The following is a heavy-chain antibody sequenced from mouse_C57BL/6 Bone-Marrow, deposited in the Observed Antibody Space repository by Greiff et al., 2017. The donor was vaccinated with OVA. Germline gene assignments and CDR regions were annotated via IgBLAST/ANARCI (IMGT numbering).Heavy chain of an antibody. Sequence: EVHLVESGGGLVQPGGSMKLSCVASGFTFSNYWMNWVRQSPEKGLEWVAQIRLKSDNYATHYAESVKGRFTISRDDSKSSVYLQMNNLRAEDTGIYYCTEDYGSSWAMDYWGQGTSVTVSS. CDR3: TEDYGSSWAMDY. CDR1: GFTFSNYW. V-gene: IGHV6-3*01. D-gene: IGHD1-1*01. CDR2: IRLKSDNYAT. J-gene: IGHJ4*01.